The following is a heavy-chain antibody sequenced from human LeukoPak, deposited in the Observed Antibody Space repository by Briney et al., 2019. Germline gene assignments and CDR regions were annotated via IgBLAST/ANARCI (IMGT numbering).Heavy chain of an antibody. CDR3: ARSEAWFGELLPSDY. CDR2: VYYTGSP. D-gene: IGHD3-10*01. J-gene: IGHJ4*02. V-gene: IGHV4-39*07. Sequence: SETLSLTCTVSGGSISSISYYWGRIRQPPGKGLEWIGGVYYTGSPYYNPSLKSRVTISVETSNNRFSLKLSSVTGADTAVYYCARSEAWFGELLPSDYWGQGTLVTVSS. CDR1: GGSISSISYY.